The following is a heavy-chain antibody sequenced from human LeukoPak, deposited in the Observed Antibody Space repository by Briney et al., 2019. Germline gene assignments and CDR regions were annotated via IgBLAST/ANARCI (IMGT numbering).Heavy chain of an antibody. D-gene: IGHD5-18*01. J-gene: IGHJ6*02. CDR1: GGSISSGGYS. CDR3: ARGYSYGKYYYYYYGMDV. CDR2: IYYSGST. Sequence: PSQTLSLTCAVSGGSISSGGYSWSWIRQPPGKGLEWIGYIYYSGSTNYNPSLKSRVTISVDTSKNQFSLKLSSVTAADTAVYYCARGYSYGKYYYYYYGMDVWGQGTTVTVSS. V-gene: IGHV4-61*08.